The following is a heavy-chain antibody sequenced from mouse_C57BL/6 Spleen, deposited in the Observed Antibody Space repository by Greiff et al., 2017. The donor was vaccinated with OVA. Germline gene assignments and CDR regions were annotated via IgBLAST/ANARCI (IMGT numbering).Heavy chain of an antibody. Sequence: QVQLQQPGAELVMPGASVKLSCKASGYTFTSYWMHWVKQRPGQGLEWIGEIDPSDSYTNYNQKFKGKSTLTVDKSSSTAYMQLSSLTSEDSAVYYCARRDDGYYVAAYWGQGTLVTVSA. CDR2: IDPSDSYT. J-gene: IGHJ3*01. V-gene: IGHV1-69*01. CDR1: GYTFTSYW. D-gene: IGHD2-3*01. CDR3: ARRDDGYYVAAY.